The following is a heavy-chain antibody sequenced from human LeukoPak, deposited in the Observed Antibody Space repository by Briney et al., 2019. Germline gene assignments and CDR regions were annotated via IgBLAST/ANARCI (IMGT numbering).Heavy chain of an antibody. D-gene: IGHD5-12*01. J-gene: IGHJ4*02. CDR3: ARDGRNGYEDDY. Sequence: PGRSLRLSCTASGLTLSNYALHWVRQAPGKGLEWVAAISYDGFNEYYGDSVKGRFTISRDNSKNALYLQMNSLRAEDTAVYYCARDGRNGYEDDYWGQGTLVTVSS. CDR2: ISYDGFNE. V-gene: IGHV3-30*14. CDR1: GLTLSNYA.